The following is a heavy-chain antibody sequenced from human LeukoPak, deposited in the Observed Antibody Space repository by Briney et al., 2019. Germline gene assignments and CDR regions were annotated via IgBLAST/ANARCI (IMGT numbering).Heavy chain of an antibody. J-gene: IGHJ4*02. D-gene: IGHD7-27*01. Sequence: GRSLRLSCAASGFTFDDYAMHWVRQAPGKGLEWVSGISWNSGSIGYADSVKGRFTISRDNAKNSLYLQMNSLRAEDTAVYYCAKGLTGDLMVYWGQGTLVTVSS. V-gene: IGHV3-9*01. CDR3: AKGLTGDLMVY. CDR1: GFTFDDYA. CDR2: ISWNSGSI.